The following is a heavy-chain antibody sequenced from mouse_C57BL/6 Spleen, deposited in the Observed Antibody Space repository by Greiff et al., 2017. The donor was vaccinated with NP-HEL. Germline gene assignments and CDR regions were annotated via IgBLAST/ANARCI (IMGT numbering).Heavy chain of an antibody. Sequence: VMLVESGPGLVQPSQSLSITCTVSGFSLTSYGVHWVRQSPGKGLEWLGVIWRGGSTDYNAAFMSRLSITKDNSKSQVFFKMNSLQADDTAIYYCAKPGSNYDYFDYWGQGTTLTVSS. D-gene: IGHD2-5*01. CDR3: AKPGSNYDYFDY. J-gene: IGHJ2*01. CDR2: IWRGGST. V-gene: IGHV2-5*01. CDR1: GFSLTSYG.